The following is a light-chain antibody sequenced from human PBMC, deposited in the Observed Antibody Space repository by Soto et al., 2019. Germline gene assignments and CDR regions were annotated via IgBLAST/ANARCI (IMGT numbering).Light chain of an antibody. V-gene: IGKV3-15*01. Sequence: EIVMPQSPAPLSVSPGARATLSCRASQSVSNNLAWYQKKPGQAPRLLIYGASTRATGIPARFSGGGSGTEFTLTISSLQSEDFAVYYCQQYNNWWTFGQGTRVEIK. CDR1: QSVSNN. CDR3: QQYNNWWT. J-gene: IGKJ1*01. CDR2: GAS.